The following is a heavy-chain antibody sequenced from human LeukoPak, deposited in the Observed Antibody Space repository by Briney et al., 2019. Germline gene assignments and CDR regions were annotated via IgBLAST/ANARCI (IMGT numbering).Heavy chain of an antibody. CDR1: GYTFTSYG. CDR2: ISAYNGNT. D-gene: IGHD2-2*01. Sequence: ASVKVSCKASGYTFTSYGISWVRQAPGQGLEWMGWISAYNGNTNYAQKLQGRVTMTTDTSTSTAYMELRSLRSDDTAVYYCARALRGYCSSTSCLIFDYWGQGTLVTVSS. V-gene: IGHV1-18*01. J-gene: IGHJ4*02. CDR3: ARALRGYCSSTSCLIFDY.